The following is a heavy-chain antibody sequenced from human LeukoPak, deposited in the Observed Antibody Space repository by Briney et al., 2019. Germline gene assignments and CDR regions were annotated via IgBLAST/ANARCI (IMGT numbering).Heavy chain of an antibody. Sequence: GASVKVSCKASGYTFTSYYMHWVRQAPGQGLEWMGIMNPSGGTTVYAQKFQGRVTITADKSTSTAYMELSSLRSEDTAVYYCARSLSTGRTYPDYWGQGTLVTVSS. CDR3: ARSLSTGRTYPDY. CDR1: GYTFTSYY. V-gene: IGHV1-46*01. CDR2: MNPSGGTT. D-gene: IGHD1-1*01. J-gene: IGHJ4*02.